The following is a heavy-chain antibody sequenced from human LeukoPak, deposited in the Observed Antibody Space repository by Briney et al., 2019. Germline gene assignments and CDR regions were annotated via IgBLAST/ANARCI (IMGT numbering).Heavy chain of an antibody. V-gene: IGHV4-59*01. CDR3: ARSDGSGWYVFDY. CDR2: IYYSGST. Sequence: SATLSLTCTVSGGSISSYYWSWIRQPPGKGLEWIGYIYYSGSTNYNPSLKSRVTISVDTSKSQFSLKLSSVTAADTAVYYCARSDGSGWYVFDYWGQGTLVTVSS. D-gene: IGHD6-19*01. J-gene: IGHJ4*02. CDR1: GGSISSYY.